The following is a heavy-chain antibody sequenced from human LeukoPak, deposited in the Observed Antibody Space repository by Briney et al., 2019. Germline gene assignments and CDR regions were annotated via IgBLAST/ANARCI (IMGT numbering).Heavy chain of an antibody. Sequence: GGSLRLSCAASGFTFSSYWMSWVRQAPGKGLEWVAHIKQDGSEKYYVDSVKGRFTISRDNAKNSLYLQMNSLRAEDTAVYYCASDLAGYSYGRPFDYWGQGTLVTVSS. CDR3: ASDLAGYSYGRPFDY. J-gene: IGHJ4*02. CDR1: GFTFSSYW. CDR2: IKQDGSEK. V-gene: IGHV3-7*01. D-gene: IGHD5-18*01.